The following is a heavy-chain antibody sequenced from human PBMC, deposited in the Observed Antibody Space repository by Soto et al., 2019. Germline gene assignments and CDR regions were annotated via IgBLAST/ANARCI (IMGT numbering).Heavy chain of an antibody. D-gene: IGHD6-13*01. CDR1: GYTFTSYY. J-gene: IGHJ3*02. CDR3: ARDFPSSSSTFDI. Sequence: XXVKVSCKASGYTFTSYYMHWVRQAPGQGLEWMGIINPSGGSTSYAQKFQGRVTMTRDTSTSTVYMELSSLTSEDTAVYYCARDFPSSSSTFDIWGQGTMVTVSS. CDR2: INPSGGST. V-gene: IGHV1-46*01.